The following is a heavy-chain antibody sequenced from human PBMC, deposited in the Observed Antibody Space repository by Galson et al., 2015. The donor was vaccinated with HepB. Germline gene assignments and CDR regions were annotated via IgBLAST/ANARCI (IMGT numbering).Heavy chain of an antibody. D-gene: IGHD2-2*01. CDR2: IIPIFGTA. CDR3: ARRCSSTSCYDGAGNYYYYGMDV. J-gene: IGHJ6*02. CDR1: GGTFSSYA. Sequence: SVKVSCKASGGTFSSYAISWVRQAPGQGLEWRGGIIPIFGTANYAQKFQGRVTITADESTSTAYMELSSLRSEDTAVYYCARRCSSTSCYDGAGNYYYYGMDVWGQGTTVTVSS. V-gene: IGHV1-69*13.